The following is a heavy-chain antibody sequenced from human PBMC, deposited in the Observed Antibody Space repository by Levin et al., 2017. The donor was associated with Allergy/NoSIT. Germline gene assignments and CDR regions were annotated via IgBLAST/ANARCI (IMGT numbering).Heavy chain of an antibody. V-gene: IGHV1-18*01. CDR2: ISPYNGDT. D-gene: IGHD5-18*01. CDR1: GYSFTSFG. J-gene: IGHJ3*02. Sequence: GESLKISCKASGYSFTSFGISWVRQAPGQGLEWMGWISPYNGDTNYAQKLQGRVTMTTDTSTSTAYMELRSLRSDDTAVYYCARELADTAADTFAIWGQGTMVTVSS. CDR3: ARELADTAADTFAI.